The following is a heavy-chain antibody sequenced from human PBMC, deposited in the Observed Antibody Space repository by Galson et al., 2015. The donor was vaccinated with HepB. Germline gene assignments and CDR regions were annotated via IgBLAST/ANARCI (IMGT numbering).Heavy chain of an antibody. V-gene: IGHV3-30*18. CDR2: ISYDGKQK. J-gene: IGHJ4*02. D-gene: IGHD4-17*01. CDR1: GFSFSRYG. CDR3: AKEGYIYGKGGPDN. Sequence: SLRLSCAGSGFSFSRYGIHWVRQAPGKGLEWVAFISYDGKQKCLADSLKGRFTVSRDNSKNTIYLQLNSLRPDDTAVYRCAKEGYIYGKGGPDNWGQGTLATVSS.